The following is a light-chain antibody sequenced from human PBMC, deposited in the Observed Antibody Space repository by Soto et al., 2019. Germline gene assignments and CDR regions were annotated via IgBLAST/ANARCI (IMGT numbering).Light chain of an antibody. CDR3: QQHSDWPPLT. V-gene: IGKV3-11*01. J-gene: IGKJ4*01. CDR2: DAS. CDR1: QSVSNY. Sequence: EIVLTQSPATLSLSPGERATLSCRASQSVSNYLAWYQQKPGQAPRLLIYDASNRATGIPARFSGSGSGTDFTLTISSLEPEDVAVYDCQQHSDWPPLTFGGGTKVEIK.